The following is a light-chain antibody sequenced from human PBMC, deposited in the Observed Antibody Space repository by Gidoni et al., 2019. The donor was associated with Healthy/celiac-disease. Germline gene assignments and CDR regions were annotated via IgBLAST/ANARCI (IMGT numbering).Light chain of an antibody. Sequence: DIQMTQSPSSLSASVGDRVTITCRSSQGISKYLTWYQQKPGKVPKLLIYAASSLQSGVPSRFSGSGSGPDFTLTISSLHPEDVATYYCQQYNSAPLTFGQGTKVEIK. J-gene: IGKJ1*01. V-gene: IGKV1-27*01. CDR1: QGISKY. CDR2: AAS. CDR3: QQYNSAPLT.